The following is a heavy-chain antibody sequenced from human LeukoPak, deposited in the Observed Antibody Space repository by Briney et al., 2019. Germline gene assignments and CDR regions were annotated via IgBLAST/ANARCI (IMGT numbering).Heavy chain of an antibody. CDR2: IGSDGTKK. D-gene: IGHD5/OR15-5a*01. CDR1: GFTFSDHP. V-gene: IGHV3-30*04. J-gene: IGHJ4*02. Sequence: PGRSLRLSCGASGFTFSDHPFHWVRQSPDKGLEWVALIGSDGTKKYYADSVQGRFTVSRENSKNTLFLQMNTLRADDTAVYFCARQMTSTRLFDSWGQATLVTVSS. CDR3: ARQMTSTRLFDS.